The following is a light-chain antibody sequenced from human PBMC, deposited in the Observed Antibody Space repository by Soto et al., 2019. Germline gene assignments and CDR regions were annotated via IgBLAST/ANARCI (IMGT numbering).Light chain of an antibody. Sequence: QLVLTQSPSASASLGASVKLTCTLSSGHSSYAIAWHQQQPEKGPRYLMKLNSDGSHSKGDGIPDRFSGSSSGAERYLPISSRQYADDAAYYCQTWGTGFWVFGGGTKLTVL. CDR3: QTWGTGFWV. CDR2: LNSDGSH. CDR1: SGHSSYA. V-gene: IGLV4-69*01. J-gene: IGLJ3*02.